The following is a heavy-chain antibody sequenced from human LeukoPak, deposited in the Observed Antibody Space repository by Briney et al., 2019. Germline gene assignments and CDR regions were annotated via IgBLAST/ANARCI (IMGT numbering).Heavy chain of an antibody. D-gene: IGHD3-10*01. V-gene: IGHV4-34*01. CDR3: ARGTYYYGSGSYYKKKPNYYYGMDV. J-gene: IGHJ6*02. Sequence: SETLSLTCAVYGGSFSGYYWSWIRQPPGKGLEWIGEINHSGSTNYNPSLKSRVTISVDTSKNQFSLKLSSVTAADTAVYYCARGTYYYGSGSYYKKKPNYYYGMDVWGQGTTVTVSS. CDR1: GGSFSGYY. CDR2: INHSGST.